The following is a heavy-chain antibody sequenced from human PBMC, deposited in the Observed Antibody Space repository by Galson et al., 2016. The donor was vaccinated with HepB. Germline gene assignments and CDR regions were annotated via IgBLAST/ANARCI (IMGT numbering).Heavy chain of an antibody. V-gene: IGHV3-43*01. CDR1: GFSFHEWT. D-gene: IGHD5-24*01. J-gene: IGHJ4*02. Sequence: SLRLSCAVSGFSFHEWTLHWVRQVPGRGLEWDSLITRDGGYTVYADSVKGRFTISRDSSENSLFLQMNSLRVEDTAFYYCAVGRLQFFDYWGRGTLVTVSS. CDR2: ITRDGGYT. CDR3: AVGRLQFFDY.